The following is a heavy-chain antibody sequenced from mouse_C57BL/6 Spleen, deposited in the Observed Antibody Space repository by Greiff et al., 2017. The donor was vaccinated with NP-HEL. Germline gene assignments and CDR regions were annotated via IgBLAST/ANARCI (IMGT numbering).Heavy chain of an antibody. CDR3: ARSKYYGSSYVTWFAY. CDR1: GYTFTGYW. Sequence: QVQLQQSGAELMKPGASVKLSCKATGYTFTGYWIEWVKQRPGHGLEWIGEILPGSGSTNYNEKFKGKATFTADKSSNTAYMQLSSLTTEDSAIYYCARSKYYGSSYVTWFAYWGQGTLVTVSA. D-gene: IGHD1-1*01. J-gene: IGHJ3*01. V-gene: IGHV1-9*01. CDR2: ILPGSGST.